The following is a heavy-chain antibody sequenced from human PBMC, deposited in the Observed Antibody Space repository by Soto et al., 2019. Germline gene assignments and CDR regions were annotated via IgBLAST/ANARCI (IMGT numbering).Heavy chain of an antibody. CDR2: INPNSGGT. CDR1: GYTFTGYY. CDR3: ARNLVAAAGIYYYYYGMDV. J-gene: IGHJ6*02. V-gene: IGHV1-2*04. D-gene: IGHD6-13*01. Sequence: ASVKVSCKASGYTFTGYYMHWVRQAPGQGLEWMGWINPNSGGTNYAQKFQGWVTMTRDTSISTAYMELSRLRSDDTAVYYCARNLVAAAGIYYYYYGMDVWGQGTTVTVSS.